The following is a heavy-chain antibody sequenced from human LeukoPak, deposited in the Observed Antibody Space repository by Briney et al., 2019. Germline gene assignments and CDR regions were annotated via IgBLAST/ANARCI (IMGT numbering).Heavy chain of an antibody. Sequence: GGSLRLPCAASGFSFYYYAMQWVRQAPGKGLEWVSLITANGDSTYYADSVKGRFTISRDNSKNSLSLQMNSLGTEDTALYYCAKDIEAGTAGFSFDYWGQGTLVAVSS. CDR3: AKDIEAGTAGFSFDY. CDR2: ITANGDST. CDR1: GFSFYYYA. V-gene: IGHV3-43*02. D-gene: IGHD2-21*02. J-gene: IGHJ4*02.